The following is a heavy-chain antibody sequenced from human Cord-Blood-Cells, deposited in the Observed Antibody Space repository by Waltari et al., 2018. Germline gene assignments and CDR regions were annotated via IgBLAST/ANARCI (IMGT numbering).Heavy chain of an antibody. D-gene: IGHD6-19*01. V-gene: IGHV3-21*01. J-gene: IGHJ4*02. Sequence: EVQLVESGGGLVKPGGSLRLSCAASGFTFSSYSMNWVRQAPGKGLGGVSSISSSRSYIYYADSVKGRFTISRDNAKNSLYLQMNSLRAEDTAVYYCAREGYSSGWYVYWGQGTLVTVSS. CDR1: GFTFSSYS. CDR2: ISSSRSYI. CDR3: AREGYSSGWYVY.